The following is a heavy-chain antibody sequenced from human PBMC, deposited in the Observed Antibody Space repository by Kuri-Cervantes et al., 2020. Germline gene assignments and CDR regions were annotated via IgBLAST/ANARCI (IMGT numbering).Heavy chain of an antibody. CDR2: MSYDGSNK. CDR3: ARDTSVGRNWFDP. J-gene: IGHJ5*02. CDR1: GFTFSSYA. V-gene: IGHV3-30-3*01. D-gene: IGHD1-26*01. Sequence: GESLKISCAASGFTFSSYAMHWVRQAPGKGLEWVAVMSYDGSNKYYADSVKGRFTISRDNSKNTLYLQMNSLRAEDTAVYYCARDTSVGRNWFDPWGQGTLVTVSS.